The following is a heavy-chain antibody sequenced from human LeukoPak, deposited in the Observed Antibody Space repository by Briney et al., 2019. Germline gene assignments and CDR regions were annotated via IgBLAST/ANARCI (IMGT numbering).Heavy chain of an antibody. J-gene: IGHJ4*02. V-gene: IGHV3-23*01. CDR2: ISISGTKT. CDR1: EFDFTSHA. Sequence: GGSLRLPCAASEFDFTSHAMTWVRQAPGKGLEWVSAISISGTKTYYADSVKGRFTTSRDNSKNTLYLQMNSLRVEDTAVYYCANEIRPNDYWGQGTLVTVSS. CDR3: ANEIRPNDY.